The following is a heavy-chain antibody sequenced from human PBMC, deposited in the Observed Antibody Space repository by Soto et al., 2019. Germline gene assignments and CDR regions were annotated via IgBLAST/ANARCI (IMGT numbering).Heavy chain of an antibody. V-gene: IGHV4-34*01. J-gene: IGHJ5*02. CDR2: INHSGST. CDR1: GGSFSGYY. Sequence: SETLSLTCAVYGGSFSGYYWSWIRQPPGKGLEWIGEINHSGSTNYNPSLKSRVTISVDTSKNQFSLKLSSVTAADTAVYYCARGHSSGWYGNNWFDPWGQGNLVTVSS. CDR3: ARGHSSGWYGNNWFDP. D-gene: IGHD6-19*01.